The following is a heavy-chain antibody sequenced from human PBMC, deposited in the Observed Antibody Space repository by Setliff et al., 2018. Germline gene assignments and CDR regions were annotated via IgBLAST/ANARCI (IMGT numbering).Heavy chain of an antibody. J-gene: IGHJ4*02. CDR1: GYTFTNYW. CDR3: ARLTPETDFDY. D-gene: IGHD2-15*01. CDR2: IYPGDSDT. Sequence: GESLKISCKGSGYTFTNYWIGWVRQMPGKGLEWMGAIYPGDSDTRHSPSFQGQVTISADKSTSTVYLQWSSLKASDTAIYYCARLTPETDFDYWGPGTLVTVSS. V-gene: IGHV5-51*01.